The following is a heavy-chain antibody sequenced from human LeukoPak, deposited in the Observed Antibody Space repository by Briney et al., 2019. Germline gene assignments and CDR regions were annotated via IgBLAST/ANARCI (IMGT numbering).Heavy chain of an antibody. CDR2: MNPNSGNT. V-gene: IGHV1-8*01. D-gene: IGHD3-10*01. Sequence: ASVKVSCKASGYTFTSYDITWVRQATGQGLEWMGWMNPNSGNTGYAQKFQGRVTMTRNTSISTAYMELSSLRSEDTAVYYCARGVTMVRGVIITNWFDPWGQGTLVTVSS. J-gene: IGHJ5*02. CDR3: ARGVTMVRGVIITNWFDP. CDR1: GYTFTSYD.